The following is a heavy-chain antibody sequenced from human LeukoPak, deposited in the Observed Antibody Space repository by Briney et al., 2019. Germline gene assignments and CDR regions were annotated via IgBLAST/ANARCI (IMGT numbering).Heavy chain of an antibody. Sequence: WASVKVSCKASGYTFTSYGISWVRQAPGQGLEWMGWISAYNGNTNYEQKLQGRVTMTTDTSASTAYMELRSLRSDDTAVYYCARDTQIRLWTYYGMDVWGQGTTVTVSS. CDR2: ISAYNGNT. V-gene: IGHV1-18*01. CDR1: GYTFTSYG. J-gene: IGHJ6*02. CDR3: ARDTQIRLWTYYGMDV. D-gene: IGHD5-18*01.